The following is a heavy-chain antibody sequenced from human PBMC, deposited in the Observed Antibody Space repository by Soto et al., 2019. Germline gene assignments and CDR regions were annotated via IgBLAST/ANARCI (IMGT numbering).Heavy chain of an antibody. Sequence: QVSLKESGPVLVKPTETLTLTCTVSGFSLSNPRMGVSWIRQPPGKALEWPSHIFSNDDKSYSTSLKSRVTISKDTSKSQVVLTMTNMDPVDTATYYCARVYDSSGYEYGGQGTLVTVSS. V-gene: IGHV2-26*01. CDR3: ARVYDSSGYEY. D-gene: IGHD3-22*01. CDR1: GFSLSNPRMG. J-gene: IGHJ4*02. CDR2: IFSNDDK.